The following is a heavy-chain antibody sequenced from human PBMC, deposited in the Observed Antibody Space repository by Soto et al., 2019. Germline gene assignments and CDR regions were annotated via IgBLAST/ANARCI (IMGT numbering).Heavy chain of an antibody. CDR3: ARENYDFWSGYLPYYFDY. CDR2: IYYSGST. D-gene: IGHD3-3*01. Sequence: SETLSLTCTVSGGSISSSSYYWGWIRQPPGKGLEWIGSIYYSGSTHYNPSLKSRVTISVDTSKNQFSLKLSSVTAADTAVYYCARENYDFWSGYLPYYFDYWGQGTLVTVSS. J-gene: IGHJ4*02. CDR1: GGSISSSSYY. V-gene: IGHV4-39*02.